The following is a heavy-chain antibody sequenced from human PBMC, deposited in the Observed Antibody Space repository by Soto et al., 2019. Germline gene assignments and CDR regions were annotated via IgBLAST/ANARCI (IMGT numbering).Heavy chain of an antibody. CDR3: ARTTYSDY. Sequence: GGSLRLSCVASGFTFSSYWMSWVRQAPGKGLEWVANIKHYGSEKYYVDSVKGRFTISRDNAKNSLYLQMNSLRAEDTAVYYCARTTYSDYWGQGTLVTVSS. CDR2: IKHYGSEK. V-gene: IGHV3-7*01. CDR1: GFTFSSYW. J-gene: IGHJ4*01.